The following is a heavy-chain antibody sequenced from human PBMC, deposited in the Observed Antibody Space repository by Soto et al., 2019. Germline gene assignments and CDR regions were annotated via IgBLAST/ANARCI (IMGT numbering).Heavy chain of an antibody. CDR2: ISVYNGNT. CDR3: ARDDAFDI. V-gene: IGHV1-18*01. Sequence: ASVKVSCKAFGYTFTSYSISWVRQAPGQGLEWMGWISVYNGNTNYAQEFQGRVTMTTDTSTNTAYMELRSLRSDDTAVYYCARDDAFDIWGHGTMVTVSS. CDR1: GYTFTSYS. J-gene: IGHJ3*02.